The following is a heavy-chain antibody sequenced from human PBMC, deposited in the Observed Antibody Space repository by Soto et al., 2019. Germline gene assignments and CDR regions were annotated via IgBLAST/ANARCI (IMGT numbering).Heavy chain of an antibody. CDR1: GGTFSSYA. Sequence: ASVKVSCKASGGTFSSYAISWVRQAPGQGLEWMGGIIPIFGTANYAQKFQGRVTITADESTSTAYMELSSLRSEDTAVYYCATNSGSYYQSDYWGQGTLVTVSS. V-gene: IGHV1-69*13. CDR3: ATNSGSYYQSDY. CDR2: IIPIFGTA. D-gene: IGHD1-26*01. J-gene: IGHJ4*02.